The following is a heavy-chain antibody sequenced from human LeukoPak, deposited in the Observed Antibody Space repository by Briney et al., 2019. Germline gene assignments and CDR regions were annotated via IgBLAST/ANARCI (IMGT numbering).Heavy chain of an antibody. CDR3: ARGTCGGDCYSPNWFDP. CDR1: GYTFTSYG. J-gene: IGHJ5*02. CDR2: IIPIFGTA. V-gene: IGHV1-69*06. D-gene: IGHD2-21*02. Sequence: SVKVSCKASGYTFTSYGISWVRQAPGQGLEWMGGIIPIFGTANYAQKFQGRVTITADKSTSTAYMELSSLRSEDTAVYYCARGTCGGDCYSPNWFDPWGQGTLVTVSS.